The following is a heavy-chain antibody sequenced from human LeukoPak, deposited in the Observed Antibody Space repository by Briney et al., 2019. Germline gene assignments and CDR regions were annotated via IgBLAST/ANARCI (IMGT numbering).Heavy chain of an antibody. D-gene: IGHD6-19*01. Sequence: SETLSLTCAVYGGSFSGYYWSWIRQPPGKGLEWIGEINHSGSTNYNPSLKSRVTISVDTSKNQFSLKLSSVTAADTAVYYCARGFWAVAGKNVVDYWGQGTLVTVSS. CDR1: GGSFSGYY. J-gene: IGHJ4*02. CDR3: ARGFWAVAGKNVVDY. CDR2: INHSGST. V-gene: IGHV4-34*01.